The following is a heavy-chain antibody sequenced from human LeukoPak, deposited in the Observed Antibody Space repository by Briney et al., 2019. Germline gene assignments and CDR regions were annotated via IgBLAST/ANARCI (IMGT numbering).Heavy chain of an antibody. CDR2: INPNRGGT. Sequence: GASVKVSCKASGYTFTGYYMHWVRQAPGQGLEWMGWINPNRGGTNYAQKFQGRVTMTRDTSISTAYMELSRLRSDDTAVYYCASSTTGTTRYNWFDPWGQGTLVTVSS. V-gene: IGHV1-2*02. J-gene: IGHJ5*02. D-gene: IGHD1-1*01. CDR1: GYTFTGYY. CDR3: ASSTTGTTRYNWFDP.